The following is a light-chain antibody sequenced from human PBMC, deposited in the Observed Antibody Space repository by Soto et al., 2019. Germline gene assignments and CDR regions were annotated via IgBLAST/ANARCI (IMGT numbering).Light chain of an antibody. CDR3: QQYNKWPLT. CDR1: QTISSW. Sequence: DIQMTQSPSTLSGSVGDRVTITCRASQTISSWLAWYQQKPGKAPKLLIYKASTLKSGVPSRFSGSGSGTEFTLTISSLQPEDFAVYYCQQYNKWPLTFGGGTKVDIK. J-gene: IGKJ4*01. CDR2: KAS. V-gene: IGKV1-5*03.